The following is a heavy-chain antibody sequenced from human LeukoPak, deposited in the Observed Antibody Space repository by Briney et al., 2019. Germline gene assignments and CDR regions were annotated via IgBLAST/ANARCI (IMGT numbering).Heavy chain of an antibody. D-gene: IGHD3-10*01. CDR1: GGTFSSYN. Sequence: ASAKVSCKASGGTFSSYNINCVRQAPGQRLEWMGWMYAKSGNTDSTQKYQGRVTMTRNTSISTAYMELSSLRAEDTAVYYCARGCMVRGVIISWWFDPWGQGTLVTVSS. V-gene: IGHV1-8*01. CDR3: ARGCMVRGVIISWWFDP. J-gene: IGHJ5*02. CDR2: MYAKSGNT.